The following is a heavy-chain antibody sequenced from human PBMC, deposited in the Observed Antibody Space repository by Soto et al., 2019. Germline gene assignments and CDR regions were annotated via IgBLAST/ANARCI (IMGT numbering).Heavy chain of an antibody. D-gene: IGHD1-26*01. CDR3: ARDLVWELRYYFDY. V-gene: IGHV3-74*01. Sequence: EVQLVESGGGLVQPGGSLRLSCAASGFTFSSYWMHWVRQAPGKGLLWVSRINSDGSSTSYADSVKGRFTISRDNAKNTLYLQMNSLRAEDTAVYYCARDLVWELRYYFDYWGQGTLVTVSS. CDR1: GFTFSSYW. J-gene: IGHJ4*02. CDR2: INSDGSST.